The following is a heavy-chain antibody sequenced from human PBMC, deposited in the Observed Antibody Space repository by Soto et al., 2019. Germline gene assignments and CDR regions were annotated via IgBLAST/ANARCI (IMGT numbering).Heavy chain of an antibody. CDR3: ARDRLVAATSAPPSYYFGMDV. J-gene: IGHJ6*02. CDR2: ISSSSSYT. CDR1: GFTFSRYS. D-gene: IGHD2-15*01. V-gene: IGHV3-21*01. Sequence: EVQLVESGGGLVKPGGSLRLSCAASGFTFSRYSMNWVRQAPGKGLEWVSSISSSSSYTYYADSVKGRFTISRDNAKNSLYLQMNSLRAEDTAVYYCARDRLVAATSAPPSYYFGMDVWGQGTTVTVSS.